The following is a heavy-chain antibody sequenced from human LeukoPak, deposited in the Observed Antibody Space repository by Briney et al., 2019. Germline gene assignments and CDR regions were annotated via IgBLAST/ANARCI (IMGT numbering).Heavy chain of an antibody. CDR2: IYSGGST. Sequence: GGSLRLSCAASGFTVSGNYMSWVRQAPGKGLEWVSVIYSGGSTYYADSVKGRFTISRDNSKNTLYLQMNSLSAEDTAVYYCARVVTRPRRHHYGMDVWGQGTTVTVSS. CDR1: GFTVSGNY. D-gene: IGHD5-18*01. J-gene: IGHJ6*02. V-gene: IGHV3-66*01. CDR3: ARVVTRPRRHHYGMDV.